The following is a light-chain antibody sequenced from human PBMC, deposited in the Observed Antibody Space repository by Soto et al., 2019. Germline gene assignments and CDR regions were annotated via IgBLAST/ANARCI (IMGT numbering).Light chain of an antibody. Sequence: QSALTQPASVSGSPGQSITISCTVTRSDVGAYNYVAWYQQHPGKAPKLMISEVSKRPAGVSNRFSGSKSGNTASLTISGIQDEDEAHYYCSSFTSSTTVVFGGGTQLTVL. J-gene: IGLJ2*01. CDR1: RSDVGAYNY. V-gene: IGLV2-14*01. CDR3: SSFTSSTTVV. CDR2: EVS.